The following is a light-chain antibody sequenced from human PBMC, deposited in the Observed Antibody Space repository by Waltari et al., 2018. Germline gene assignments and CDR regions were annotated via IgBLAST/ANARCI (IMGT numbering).Light chain of an antibody. CDR2: TAS. V-gene: IGKV1-12*01. Sequence: DIQMTQSPSSVSASVGDRVTITCRASQDIGSWLAWYQQKPGKAPNLLIYTASSLESGVPSRFSGSGSGTDFTLTINSLRPEDFATYSCLQVSSFPVTFGGGTKV. CDR3: LQVSSFPVT. CDR1: QDIGSW. J-gene: IGKJ4*01.